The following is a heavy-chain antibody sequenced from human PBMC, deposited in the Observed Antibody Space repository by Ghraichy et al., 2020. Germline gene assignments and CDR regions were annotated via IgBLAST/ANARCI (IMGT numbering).Heavy chain of an antibody. CDR1: GGSVSSGGHY. V-gene: IGHV4-31*03. CDR2: IFNSGIT. J-gene: IGHJ4*02. CDR3: ARDGGYFLAFDY. Sequence: SETLSLTCSVSGGSVSSGGHYWTWIRQNPGKGLEWIGFIFNSGITYYNPSLKSRASISADTSKNQFSLQLDSVTAADTAVYYCARDGGYFLAFDYWGQGTPVTVSS. D-gene: IGHD3-22*01.